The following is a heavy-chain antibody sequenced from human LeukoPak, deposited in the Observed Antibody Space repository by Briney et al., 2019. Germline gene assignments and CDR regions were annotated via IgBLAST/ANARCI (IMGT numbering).Heavy chain of an antibody. CDR3: VRVLGTVTTIYYFDS. V-gene: IGHV3-74*01. CDR2: INAGGTAP. D-gene: IGHD4-11*01. Sequence: GGSQRLSCAASGFTFSSYWMHWVRQVPGKGLEWVSRINAGGTAPGYADSVKGRFTISRDNAKNTVYLQMNSLGAEDTAIYYCVRVLGTVTTIYYFDSWGQGTMVTVSS. J-gene: IGHJ4*02. CDR1: GFTFSSYW.